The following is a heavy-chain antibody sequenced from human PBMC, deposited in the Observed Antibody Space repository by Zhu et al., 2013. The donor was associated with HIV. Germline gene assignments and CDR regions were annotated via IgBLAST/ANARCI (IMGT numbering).Heavy chain of an antibody. J-gene: IGHJ3*02. D-gene: IGHD3-22*01. CDR1: GYTFTGYY. CDR3: ARDQDPLRIYYDSSGPIRHAFDI. CDR2: INPNSGGT. V-gene: IGHV1-2*02. Sequence: QVQLVQSGAEVKKPGASVKVSCKASGYTFTGYYMHWVRQAPGQGLEWMGWINPNSGGTNYAQKFQGRVTMTRDTSISTAYMELSRLRSDDTAVYYCARDQDPLRIYYDSSGPIRHAFDIWGQGTMVTVSS.